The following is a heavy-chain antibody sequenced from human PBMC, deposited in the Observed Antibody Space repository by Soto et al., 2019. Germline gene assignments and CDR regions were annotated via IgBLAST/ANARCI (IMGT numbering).Heavy chain of an antibody. CDR2: IFYLGSS. J-gene: IGHJ5*02. CDR3: ARHSLALRKNNWSDP. D-gene: IGHD3-3*02. Sequence: SETLSLTCTVSGDSIISSDFYWGWVRQPPGKGLEWIGSIFYLGSSYYNPSLKSRVTMSVDTSKNQFSLRLRSVTAADTALYFCARHSLALRKNNWSDPWGQGIMVTVSS. V-gene: IGHV4-39*01. CDR1: GDSIISSDFY.